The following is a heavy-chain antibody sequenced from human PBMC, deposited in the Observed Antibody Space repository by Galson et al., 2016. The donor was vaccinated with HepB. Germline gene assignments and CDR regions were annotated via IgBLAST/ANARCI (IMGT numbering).Heavy chain of an antibody. D-gene: IGHD3-3*01. CDR1: GFAFSTYN. Sequence: SLRLSCAASGFAFSTYNMNWVRQAPGKGLEWVSSISSSSSGYMSYADSVKGRFTISRDNAKNSLYLEMNSLRAEDTAVYYCARFGVETAPMGGWLSRKRRKTIHQANWFDAWGQGTLVTVSS. CDR2: ISSSSSGYM. V-gene: IGHV3-21*01. J-gene: IGHJ5*02. CDR3: ARFGVETAPMGGWLSRKRRKTIHQANWFDA.